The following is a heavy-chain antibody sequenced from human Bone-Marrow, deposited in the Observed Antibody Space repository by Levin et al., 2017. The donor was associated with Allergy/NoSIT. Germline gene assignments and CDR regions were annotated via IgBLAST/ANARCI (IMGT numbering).Heavy chain of an antibody. CDR2: IYYSGST. J-gene: IGHJ4*02. Sequence: SETLSLTCTVSGGSISSYYWSWIRQPPGKGLEWIGYIYYSGSTNYNPSLKSRVTISVDTSKNQFSLKLSSVTAADTAVYYCARGPTMVRGVDYWGQGTLVTVSS. D-gene: IGHD3-10*01. CDR3: ARGPTMVRGVDY. V-gene: IGHV4-59*01. CDR1: GGSISSYY.